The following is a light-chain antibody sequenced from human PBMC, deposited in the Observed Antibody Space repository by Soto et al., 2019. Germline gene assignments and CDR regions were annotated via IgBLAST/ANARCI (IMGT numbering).Light chain of an antibody. CDR3: QQYGSSPPIT. V-gene: IGKV3-20*01. CDR2: GAS. J-gene: IGKJ5*01. CDR1: QSVSANY. Sequence: EIVLTQSPGTLSLSPGERATLSCRASQSVSANYLAWYQQKPGQAPRLLIYGASSRAAGIPDRFRGSGSGTDFTLTITRLEPEDFGVYYCQQYGSSPPITFGQGTRLEIK.